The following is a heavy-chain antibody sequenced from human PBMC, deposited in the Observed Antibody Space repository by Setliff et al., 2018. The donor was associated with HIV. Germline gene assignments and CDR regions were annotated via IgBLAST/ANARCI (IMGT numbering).Heavy chain of an antibody. D-gene: IGHD3-22*01. Sequence: SETLSLTCTVSGGSISSGDYYWSWIRQPPGKGLEWIGYIYYSGSTYYNPSLKSRVTISVDTSKNQFSLKLSSVTAADTAVYYCARGPALYYYDSSGYYYGEYYFDYWGQGTLGTVSS. CDR1: GGSISSGDYY. CDR2: IYYSGST. V-gene: IGHV4-30-4*08. J-gene: IGHJ4*02. CDR3: ARGPALYYYDSSGYYYGEYYFDY.